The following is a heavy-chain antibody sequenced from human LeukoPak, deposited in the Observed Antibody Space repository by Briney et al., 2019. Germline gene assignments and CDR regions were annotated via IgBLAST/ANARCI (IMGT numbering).Heavy chain of an antibody. D-gene: IGHD3-10*01. Sequence: GGSLRLSCAASGFTFSTYVMSWVRQAPGKGLEWVSAISGSGGSTYYADSVKGRFTISRDNSKNTLYLQMNSLRAEDTAVYYCAKDRKQWFRELVLFDYWGQGTLVTVSS. CDR2: ISGSGGST. CDR3: AKDRKQWFRELVLFDY. V-gene: IGHV3-23*01. CDR1: GFTFSTYV. J-gene: IGHJ4*02.